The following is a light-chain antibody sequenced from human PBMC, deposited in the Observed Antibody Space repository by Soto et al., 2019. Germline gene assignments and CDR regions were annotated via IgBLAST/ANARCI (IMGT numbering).Light chain of an antibody. V-gene: IGLV1-40*01. Sequence: QSVLTQPPSVSGAPGQRVTISCTGSSSNIGTGHDVHWYQHLPGTAPKLLIYGNSNRPSGVPDRFSGSKPGTSASLAITGLQAEDEADYYCQSYDSSLSGSEVFGTGTKVTVL. CDR2: GNS. CDR1: SSNIGTGHD. CDR3: QSYDSSLSGSEV. J-gene: IGLJ1*01.